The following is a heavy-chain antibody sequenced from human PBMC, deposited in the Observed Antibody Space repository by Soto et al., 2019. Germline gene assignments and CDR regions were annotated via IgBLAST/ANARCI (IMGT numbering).Heavy chain of an antibody. Sequence: EVQLVESGGGLVQPGGSLRLSCAASGFTVSSNYMSWVRQAPGKGLEWVSVIYSGGSTYYADSVKGRFTISRHNSKNTLYLQMNSLRAEDTAVYYCARRTFGVVMTFDYWGQGTLVTVSS. V-gene: IGHV3-53*04. CDR2: IYSGGST. J-gene: IGHJ4*02. CDR1: GFTVSSNY. CDR3: ARRTFGVVMTFDY. D-gene: IGHD3-3*01.